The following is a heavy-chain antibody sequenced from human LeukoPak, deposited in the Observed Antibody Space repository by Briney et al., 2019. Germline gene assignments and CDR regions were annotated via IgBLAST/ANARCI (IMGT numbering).Heavy chain of an antibody. D-gene: IGHD6-13*01. CDR3: AKGPGIAAAKDY. Sequence: PGRSLRLSCAASGSTFSSYAMSWVRQAPGKGLEWVSAISGSGGSTYYADSVKGRFTISRDNSKNTLYLQMNSLRAEDTAVYYCAKGPGIAAAKDYWGQGTLVTVSS. J-gene: IGHJ4*02. CDR2: ISGSGGST. V-gene: IGHV3-23*01. CDR1: GSTFSSYA.